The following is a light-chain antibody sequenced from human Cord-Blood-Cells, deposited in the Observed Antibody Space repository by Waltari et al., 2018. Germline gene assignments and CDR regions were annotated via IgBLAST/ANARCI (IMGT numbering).Light chain of an antibody. V-gene: IGLV1-47*01. J-gene: IGLJ2*01. Sequence: QSVLTQPPSASGTPGQRVTISCSGSSSNIGSNYVYWYQQPPGTAPKLLIYRNNQRPSGVPAGFSGSKSGTSASLAISGLRSEDEAEYYCAAWDDSLSGPVFGGGTKLTVL. CDR3: AAWDDSLSGPV. CDR2: RNN. CDR1: SSNIGSNY.